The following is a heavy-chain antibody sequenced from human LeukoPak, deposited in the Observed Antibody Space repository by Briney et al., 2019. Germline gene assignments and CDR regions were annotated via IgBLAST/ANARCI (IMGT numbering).Heavy chain of an antibody. J-gene: IGHJ4*02. Sequence: PGGSLRLSCAASGFTFSSYGMSWVRQAPGKGLVWVSRINSDGSTTNYADSVKGRFTISRDNARNTLYLQMNSLRVEDTAVYYCVRDTVRWYVFDYWGQGALVTVSS. CDR1: GFTFSSYG. CDR3: VRDTVRWYVFDY. CDR2: INSDGSTT. D-gene: IGHD4-23*01. V-gene: IGHV3-74*01.